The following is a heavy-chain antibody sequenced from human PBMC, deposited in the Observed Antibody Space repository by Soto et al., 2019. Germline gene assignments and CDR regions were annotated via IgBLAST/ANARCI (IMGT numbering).Heavy chain of an antibody. Sequence: SVKVSCKASGDVFRSYGINWVLQAPGQGLEWMGGIIPISGTTNYAQKFQGRVAITADESTDTVYMELSRLRSEDTAVYFCARVRCFNGLCHTADYGMDVWGQGTTVTVSS. J-gene: IGHJ6*02. D-gene: IGHD2-8*01. CDR3: ARVRCFNGLCHTADYGMDV. CDR2: IIPISGTT. CDR1: GDVFRSYG. V-gene: IGHV1-69*13.